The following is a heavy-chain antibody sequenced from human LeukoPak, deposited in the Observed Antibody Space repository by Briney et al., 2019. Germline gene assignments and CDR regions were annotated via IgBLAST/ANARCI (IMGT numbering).Heavy chain of an antibody. Sequence: GGSLRLSCAASGFTFSSYSMNWVRQAPGKGLEWVSHISSSRTTIYYADSVKGRFTISRDNAKNSLYLQMNSLRAEDTAVYYCAHLSIVAAVDYWGQGTLVTVSS. D-gene: IGHD6-13*01. V-gene: IGHV3-48*04. CDR3: AHLSIVAAVDY. J-gene: IGHJ4*02. CDR2: ISSSRTTI. CDR1: GFTFSSYS.